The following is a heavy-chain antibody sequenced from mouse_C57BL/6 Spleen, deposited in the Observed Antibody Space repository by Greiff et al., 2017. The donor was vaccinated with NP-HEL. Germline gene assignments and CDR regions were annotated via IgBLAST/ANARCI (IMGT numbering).Heavy chain of an antibody. V-gene: IGHV5-12*01. Sequence: EVMLVESGGGLVQPGGSLKLSCAASGFTFSDYYMYWVRQTPEKRLEWVAYISNGGGSTYYPDTVKGRFTISRDNAKNTLYLQMSRLKSEDTAMYYCARYGSNYYAMDYWGQGTSVTVSS. J-gene: IGHJ4*01. CDR1: GFTFSDYY. D-gene: IGHD1-1*01. CDR2: ISNGGGST. CDR3: ARYGSNYYAMDY.